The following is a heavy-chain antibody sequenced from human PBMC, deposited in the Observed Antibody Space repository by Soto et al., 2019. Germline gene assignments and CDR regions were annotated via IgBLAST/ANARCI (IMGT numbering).Heavy chain of an antibody. CDR1: GFTFSSYA. Sequence: QVQLVESGGGVVQPGRSLRLSCAASGFTFSSYAMHWVRQAPGTGLDWVAVISNDGRNKYYANSVKGRFTISRDNSKNTLYLQMNSLRPEDTAVYYCARAYAYTSSWYAGSFDIWGHGTMVTVSS. CDR3: ARAYAYTSSWYAGSFDI. D-gene: IGHD6-13*01. J-gene: IGHJ3*02. CDR2: ISNDGRNK. V-gene: IGHV3-30*04.